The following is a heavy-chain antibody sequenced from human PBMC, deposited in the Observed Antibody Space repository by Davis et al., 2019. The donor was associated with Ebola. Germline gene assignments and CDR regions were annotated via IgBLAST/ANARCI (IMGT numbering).Heavy chain of an antibody. CDR3: ARGSALAAAGTGFDY. CDR1: GGSFSGYY. D-gene: IGHD6-13*01. Sequence: MPSETLSLTCAVYGGSFSGYYWSWIRQPPGKGLEWIGEINHSGGTNYNPSLKSRVTISVDTSKNQFSLKLSSVTAADTAVYYCARGSALAAAGTGFDYWGQGTLVTVSS. J-gene: IGHJ4*02. CDR2: INHSGGT. V-gene: IGHV4-34*01.